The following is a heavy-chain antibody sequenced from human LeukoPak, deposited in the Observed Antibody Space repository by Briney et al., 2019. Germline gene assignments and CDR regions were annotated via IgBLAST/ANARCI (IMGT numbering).Heavy chain of an antibody. Sequence: PSETLSLTCTVSGGSISSGGYYWSWIRQHPGKGLEWIGYIYYSGSTYYNPSLKSRVTISVDTSKNQFSLKLSSVTAADTAVYYCAGHGIVGAKEKPAPTGYDYWGQGTLVTVSS. D-gene: IGHD1-26*01. V-gene: IGHV4-31*03. CDR2: IYYSGST. J-gene: IGHJ4*02. CDR3: AGHGIVGAKEKPAPTGYDY. CDR1: GGSISSGGYY.